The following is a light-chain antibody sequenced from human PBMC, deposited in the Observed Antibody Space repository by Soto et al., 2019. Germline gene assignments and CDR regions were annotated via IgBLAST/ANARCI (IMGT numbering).Light chain of an antibody. CDR1: QSVSIK. J-gene: IGKJ5*01. V-gene: IGKV3-11*01. CDR2: DTS. CDR3: QQRSNWPPIT. Sequence: EIVITQSQATLSVSPGERATLSCRSSQSVSIKLAWYQQKPGQAPRLLIYDTSTRATGIPARFSGSGSGTDFTLTISSLEPEDFAVYYCQQRSNWPPITFGQGTRLEI.